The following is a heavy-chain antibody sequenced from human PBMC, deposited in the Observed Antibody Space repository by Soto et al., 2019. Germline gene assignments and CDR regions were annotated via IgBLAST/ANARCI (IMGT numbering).Heavy chain of an antibody. J-gene: IGHJ4*02. CDR3: AKDLSGITIFGVWDY. D-gene: IGHD3-3*01. Sequence: GGSLRLSCAASGFTFSSYGMHWVRQAPGKGLEWVAVISYDGSNKYYADSVKGRFTISRDNSKNTLYLQMNSLRAEDTAVYYCAKDLSGITIFGVWDYWGQGTLVTVSS. V-gene: IGHV3-30*18. CDR1: GFTFSSYG. CDR2: ISYDGSNK.